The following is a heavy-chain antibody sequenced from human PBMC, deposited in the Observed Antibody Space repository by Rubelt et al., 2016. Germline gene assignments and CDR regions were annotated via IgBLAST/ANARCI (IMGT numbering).Heavy chain of an antibody. Sequence: LQLQESGPGLVKPSETLSLTCTVSGGSISSSYYYWGWIRQPPGKGLEWVGRTRRKPNSYTTEYAASVKGRFTISRDDSKTARYMQRGSLKTEDTAVYYCARVHDSSGYSFDYWGQGTLVTVSS. D-gene: IGHD3-22*01. J-gene: IGHJ4*01. CDR1: GGSISSSYYY. CDR2: TRRKPNSYTT. CDR3: ARVHDSSGYSFDY. V-gene: IGHV3-72*01.